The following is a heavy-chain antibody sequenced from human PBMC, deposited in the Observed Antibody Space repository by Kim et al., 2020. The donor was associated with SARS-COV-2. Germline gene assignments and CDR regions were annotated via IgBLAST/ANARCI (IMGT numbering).Heavy chain of an antibody. CDR1: GGTFSSYA. CDR2: IIPIFGTA. CDR3: AMNSVRGGAPPDGYFDL. Sequence: SVKVSCKASGGTFSSYAISWVRQAPGQGLEWMGGIIPIFGTANYAQKFQGRVTITADESTSTAYMELSSLRSEDTAVYYCAMNSVRGGAPPDGYFDLWGRGTLVTVSS. J-gene: IGHJ2*01. V-gene: IGHV1-69*13. D-gene: IGHD3-10*01.